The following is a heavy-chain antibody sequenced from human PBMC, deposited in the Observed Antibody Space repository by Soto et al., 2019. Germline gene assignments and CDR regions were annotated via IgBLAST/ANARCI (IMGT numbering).Heavy chain of an antibody. J-gene: IGHJ5*02. CDR1: GYTFTSYD. V-gene: IGHV1-8*01. Sequence: ASVKVSCKASGYTFTSYDINWVRQATGQGLEWMGWMNPNSGNTSYAQKFQGRVTMTRNTSISTAYMELSSLRSEDTAVYYCARDRANSSGWYRYWFDPWGQGTLVTVSS. CDR2: MNPNSGNT. D-gene: IGHD6-19*01. CDR3: ARDRANSSGWYRYWFDP.